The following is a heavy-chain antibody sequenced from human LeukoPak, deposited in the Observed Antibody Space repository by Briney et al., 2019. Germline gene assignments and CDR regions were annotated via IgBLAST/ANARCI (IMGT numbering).Heavy chain of an antibody. V-gene: IGHV4-59*01. CDR2: IYNSGGT. CDR1: AGSITSSFY. D-gene: IGHD3-16*01. J-gene: IGHJ4*02. CDR3: ARASVLLSADY. Sequence: PSETLSLTCTVSAGSITSSFYWSWIRQSPGKGLEWIGYIYNSGGTKYNPSLKSRLTISVDTSKNQFSLNLSSVTAADTAVYYCARASVLLSADYWGQGTLVTVSS.